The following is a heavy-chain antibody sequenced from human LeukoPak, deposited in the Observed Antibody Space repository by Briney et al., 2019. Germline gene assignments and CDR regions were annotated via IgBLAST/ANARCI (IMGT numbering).Heavy chain of an antibody. CDR1: GFTFSSHA. V-gene: IGHV3-23*01. CDR3: AREKGVARSSGWHAFDI. D-gene: IGHD6-19*01. Sequence: GGSLRLSCAASGFTFSSHAMSWARQAPGKGLEWVSAVSARGENTYYADSVKGRFTISRGNSRNTLYLQMNSLRAEDTAVYFCAREKGVARSSGWHAFDIWGQGALVTVS. CDR2: VSARGENT. J-gene: IGHJ3*02.